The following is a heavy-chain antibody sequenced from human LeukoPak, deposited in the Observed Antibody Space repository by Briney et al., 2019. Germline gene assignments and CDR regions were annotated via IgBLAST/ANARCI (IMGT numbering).Heavy chain of an antibody. J-gene: IGHJ4*02. D-gene: IGHD3-22*01. V-gene: IGHV4-34*01. Sequence: SQTLSLTCAVYGGSFSGYYWSWIRQPPGKGLEWIGEINHSGSTNYNPSLKSRVTISVDTSKNQFSLKLSSVTAADTPVYYCARDYYYDSSGYYYYFDYWGQGTLVTVSS. CDR3: ARDYYYDSSGYYYYFDY. CDR1: GGSFSGYY. CDR2: INHSGST.